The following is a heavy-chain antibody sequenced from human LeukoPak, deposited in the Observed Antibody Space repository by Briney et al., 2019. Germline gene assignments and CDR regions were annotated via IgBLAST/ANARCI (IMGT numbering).Heavy chain of an antibody. CDR3: AREFSGSNYGFPFDY. V-gene: IGHV3-48*01. CDR2: ISSSSSTI. D-gene: IGHD1-26*01. CDR1: GFTFSSYS. Sequence: GGSLRLSCAASGFTFSSYSMNWVRQAPGKWLEWVSYISSSSSTIYYADSVEGRFTISRDNAKNSLYLQMNSLRAEDTAVYYCAREFSGSNYGFPFDYWGQGTLVTVSS. J-gene: IGHJ4*02.